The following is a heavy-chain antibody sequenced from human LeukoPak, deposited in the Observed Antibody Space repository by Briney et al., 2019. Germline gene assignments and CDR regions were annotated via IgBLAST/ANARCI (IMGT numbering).Heavy chain of an antibody. V-gene: IGHV1-2*02. J-gene: IGHJ4*02. D-gene: IGHD3-3*01. CDR2: INPNSGGT. CDR1: GYTFTGYY. CDR3: ARDLPRYGFWSGYHFDY. Sequence: GASVKVSCKASGYTFTGYYMHWVRQAPGQGLEWMGWINPNSGGTNYAQKFQGRVTMTRDTSISTAYMELSRLRSDDTAVYYCARDLPRYGFWSGYHFDYWGQGTLVTVSS.